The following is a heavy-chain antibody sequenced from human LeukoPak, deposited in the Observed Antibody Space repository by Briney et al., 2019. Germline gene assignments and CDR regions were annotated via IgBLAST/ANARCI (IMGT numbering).Heavy chain of an antibody. Sequence: SETLSLTCTVSGGSISSSSYSWGWIRQPPGKGLEWIGSIYYSGSTYYNPSFKSRVTISVDTSKNQFSLKLSSVTAADTAVYYCARQSTGYSSGWYGVSSRLIENFDYWGQGTLVTVSS. V-gene: IGHV4-39*01. CDR3: ARQSTGYSSGWYGVSSRLIENFDY. D-gene: IGHD6-19*01. J-gene: IGHJ4*02. CDR1: GGSISSSSYS. CDR2: IYYSGST.